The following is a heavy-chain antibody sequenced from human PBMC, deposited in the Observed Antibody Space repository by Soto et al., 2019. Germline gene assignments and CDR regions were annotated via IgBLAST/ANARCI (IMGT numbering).Heavy chain of an antibody. D-gene: IGHD4-17*01. Sequence: GGSLRLSCAASGFTFSSHGMHWVRQAPGKGLEWVAVIWYDGSNKYYADSVKGRFTISRDNSKNTLYLQMNSLRAEDTAVYYCARDRVGDYGDYVLYYYYGMDVWGQGTTVTVSS. J-gene: IGHJ6*02. CDR2: IWYDGSNK. V-gene: IGHV3-33*01. CDR1: GFTFSSHG. CDR3: ARDRVGDYGDYVLYYYYGMDV.